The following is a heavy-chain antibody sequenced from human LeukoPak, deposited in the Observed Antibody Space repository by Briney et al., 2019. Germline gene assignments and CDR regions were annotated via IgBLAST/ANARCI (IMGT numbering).Heavy chain of an antibody. Sequence: GGSLRLSCAASGFTFSSYSMNWVRQAPGKGLEWVSSISSSSSYIYYADPVKGRFTISRDNAKNSLYLQMNSLRAEDTAVYYCARDCSGGSCYFAFDYWGQGTLVTVSS. D-gene: IGHD2-15*01. CDR1: GFTFSSYS. CDR2: ISSSSSYI. J-gene: IGHJ4*02. V-gene: IGHV3-21*01. CDR3: ARDCSGGSCYFAFDY.